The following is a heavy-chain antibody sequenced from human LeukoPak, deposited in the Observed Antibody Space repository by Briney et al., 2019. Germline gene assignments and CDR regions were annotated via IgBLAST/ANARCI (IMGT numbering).Heavy chain of an antibody. V-gene: IGHV1-2*04. CDR2: INPNSGGT. D-gene: IGHD3-16*01. CDR3: ARPPTFGGVNPFDY. J-gene: IGHJ4*02. CDR1: GYTFTGYY. Sequence: ASVKVSCKASGYTFTGYYMHWVRQAPGQGLEWMGWINPNSGGTNYAQKFQGWVTMTRDTSISTAYMELSRLRSDDTAVYYCARPPTFGGVNPFDYWGQGTLVTVSS.